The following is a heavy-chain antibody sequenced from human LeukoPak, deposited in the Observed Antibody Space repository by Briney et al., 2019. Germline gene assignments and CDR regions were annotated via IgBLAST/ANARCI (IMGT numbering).Heavy chain of an antibody. Sequence: SETLSLTCSVSAYSISSDHSWGWIRQPPGKGLEWIANIYHSGSTYYNPSLKSRATVSVDTSKNQFSLKLTSVTAADTAVYYCARDETYSSDWQSNHNYYYMDVWGKGTTVTVSS. D-gene: IGHD6-19*01. CDR3: ARDETYSSDWQSNHNYYYMDV. J-gene: IGHJ6*03. V-gene: IGHV4-38-2*02. CDR2: IYHSGST. CDR1: AYSISSDHS.